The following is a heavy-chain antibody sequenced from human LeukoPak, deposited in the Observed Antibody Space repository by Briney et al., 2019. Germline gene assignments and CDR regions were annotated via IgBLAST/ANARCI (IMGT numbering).Heavy chain of an antibody. CDR2: IYYSGST. D-gene: IGHD3-10*01. V-gene: IGHV4-39*07. CDR1: GGSISSSSYY. J-gene: IGHJ4*02. Sequence: SETLSLTCTVSGGSISSSSYYWGWIRQPPGKGLEWIGSIYYSGSTYYNPSLKSRVTISVDTSKNQFSLKLSSVTAADTAVYYCASERYGSGSTSLLYWGQGTLVTVSS. CDR3: ASERYGSGSTSLLY.